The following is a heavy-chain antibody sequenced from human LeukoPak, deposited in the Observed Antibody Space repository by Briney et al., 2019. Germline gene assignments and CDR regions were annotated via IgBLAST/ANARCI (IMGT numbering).Heavy chain of an antibody. CDR2: LYSGGSS. CDR1: GFTVSTSY. J-gene: IGHJ3*02. D-gene: IGHD1-26*01. CDR3: ARGYHIVGATSLSYAFDI. V-gene: IGHV3-66*02. Sequence: PGGSLRLSCAASGFTVSTSYISWVRQAPGKGPEWVSILYSGGSSYYADSVKGRFTISRDNSKSMLYLQMNSLRAEDTAVYYCARGYHIVGATSLSYAFDIWGQGTMVTVSS.